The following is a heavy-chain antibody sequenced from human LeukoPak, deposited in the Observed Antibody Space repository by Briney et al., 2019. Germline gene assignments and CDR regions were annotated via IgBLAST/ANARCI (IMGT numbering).Heavy chain of an antibody. Sequence: GASVKVSCKASGYTFSGYYMHWVRQAPGQGLEWMGWINPNSGGTNYAQKFQGRVTMTRDTSISTAYMELSRLRSDDTAVYYCARVAGTTVTHPFDYWGQGTLVTVSS. V-gene: IGHV1-2*02. D-gene: IGHD4-17*01. J-gene: IGHJ4*02. CDR3: ARVAGTTVTHPFDY. CDR2: INPNSGGT. CDR1: GYTFSGYY.